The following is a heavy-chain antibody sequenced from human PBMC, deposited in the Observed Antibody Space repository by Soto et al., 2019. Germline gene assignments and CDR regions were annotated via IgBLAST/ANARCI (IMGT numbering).Heavy chain of an antibody. CDR1: GGSISNGNYY. CDR2: ISYSGST. Sequence: QVQLQESGPGLVKPSQTLSLTCTVSGGSISNGNYYWSWIRQPPGKGLEWIGFISYSGSTYYSLSLKSRVTISVDTSKNQFSLNLSFVTAADTAVYYCATMGTPATGLYYFDYWGQGTLVTVSS. CDR3: ATMGTPATGLYYFDY. V-gene: IGHV4-30-4*01. D-gene: IGHD5-18*01. J-gene: IGHJ4*02.